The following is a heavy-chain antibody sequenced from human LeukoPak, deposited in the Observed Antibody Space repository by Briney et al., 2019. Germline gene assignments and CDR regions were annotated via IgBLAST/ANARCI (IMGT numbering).Heavy chain of an antibody. CDR2: ISSSSSYI. V-gene: IGHV3-21*01. CDR3: ARSGNYYDTSDAFDI. D-gene: IGHD3-22*01. J-gene: IGHJ3*02. CDR1: GFTFSSYS. Sequence: GGSPRLSCAASGFTFSSYSMNWVRQAPGKGLEWVSSISSSSSYIYYADSVKGRFTISRDNAKNSLYLQMNSLRAEDTAVYYCARSGNYYDTSDAFDIWGQGTMVTVSS.